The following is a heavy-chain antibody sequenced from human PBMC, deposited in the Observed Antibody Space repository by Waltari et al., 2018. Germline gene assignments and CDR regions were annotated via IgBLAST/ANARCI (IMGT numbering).Heavy chain of an antibody. J-gene: IGHJ3*02. D-gene: IGHD3-22*01. CDR3: ARLPRGSVIIGAFDI. Sequence: VQLQESGPGLVKPSETLSLSCDVSGDSITSHFWSWIRQAPGKGLEWIGYMYFSGTHNYNPSLKSRVTISIDTSKNHFSLNLRSVTAADTAIYYCARLPRGSVIIGAFDIWGQRTQVTVSS. CDR1: GDSITSHF. V-gene: IGHV4-59*11. CDR2: MYFSGTH.